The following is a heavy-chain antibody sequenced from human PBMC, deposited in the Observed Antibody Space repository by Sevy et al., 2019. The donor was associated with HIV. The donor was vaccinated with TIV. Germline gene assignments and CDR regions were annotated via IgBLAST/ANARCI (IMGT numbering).Heavy chain of an antibody. CDR2: IKQDGSEK. J-gene: IGHJ4*02. CDR1: GFTFSSYW. V-gene: IGHV3-7*03. Sequence: GGSLRLSCAASGFTFSSYWMSWVRQAPGKGLEWVANIKQDGSEKYYVDSVKGRFNISRDNAKNSLYLQMNSLRAEDTAVYYCARAGRWLQLGYYDYWGQGTLVTVSS. CDR3: ARAGRWLQLGYYDY. D-gene: IGHD5-12*01.